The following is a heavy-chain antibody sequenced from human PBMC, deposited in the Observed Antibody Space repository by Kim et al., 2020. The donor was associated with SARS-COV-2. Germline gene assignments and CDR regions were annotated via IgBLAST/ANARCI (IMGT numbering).Heavy chain of an antibody. J-gene: IGHJ6*02. Sequence: SETLSLNCAVYGGSLSGNSWSWIRQPPGKGLEWIGEINHSGSTSYNPSLKRRVTISVDSSKNQFSLKLTSVTAADTAVYYCARGIRKITMVVVVMTSESVAMDDWGQGSTVTVSS. CDR3: ARGIRKITMVVVVMTSESVAMDD. CDR2: INHSGST. D-gene: IGHD3-22*01. V-gene: IGHV4-34*01. CDR1: GGSLSGNS.